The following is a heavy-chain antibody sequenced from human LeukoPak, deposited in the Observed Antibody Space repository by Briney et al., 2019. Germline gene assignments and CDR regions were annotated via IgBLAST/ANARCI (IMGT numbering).Heavy chain of an antibody. CDR1: GGTFSSYA. J-gene: IGHJ6*03. CDR2: IIPIFGTA. V-gene: IGHV1-69*13. CDR3: ARDLTDHYYGRDYYYYMDV. Sequence: SVKVSCKASGGTFSSYAISWVRQAPGQGLEWMGGIIPIFGTANYAQKFQGRVTITADESTSTAYMELSSLRSEDTAVYYCARDLTDHYYGRDYYYYMDVWGKGTTVTISS. D-gene: IGHD3-10*01.